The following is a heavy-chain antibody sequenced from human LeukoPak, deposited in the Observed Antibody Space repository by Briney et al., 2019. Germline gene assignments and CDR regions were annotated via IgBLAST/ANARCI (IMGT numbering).Heavy chain of an antibody. CDR1: GFTFSSYG. J-gene: IGHJ5*02. V-gene: IGHV3-30*18. Sequence: GGSLRLSCAASGFTFSSYGMHWVRQAPGKGLEWVAVISYDASDKYYVDSVRGRFTISRDNSKNALYLQMNSLRPEDTAVYYCAKDLSGAEGWFDPWGQGTLVTVSS. CDR3: AKDLSGAEGWFDP. D-gene: IGHD1-26*01. CDR2: ISYDASDK.